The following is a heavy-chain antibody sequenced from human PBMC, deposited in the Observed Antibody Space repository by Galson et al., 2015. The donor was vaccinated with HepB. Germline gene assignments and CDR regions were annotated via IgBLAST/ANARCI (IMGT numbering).Heavy chain of an antibody. CDR2: ISSSSSYT. Sequence: SLRLSCAASGFTFSDYYMSWIRQAPGKGLEWVSYISSSSSYTNYADSVKGRFTISRDNAKNSLYLQMNSLRAEDTAVYYCARDAMAGPPYFDYWGQGTLVTVSS. CDR1: GFTFSDYY. CDR3: ARDAMAGPPYFDY. J-gene: IGHJ4*02. D-gene: IGHD5-18*01. V-gene: IGHV3-11*06.